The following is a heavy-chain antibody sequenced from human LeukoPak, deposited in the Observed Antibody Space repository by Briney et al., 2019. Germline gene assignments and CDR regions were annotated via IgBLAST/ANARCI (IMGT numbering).Heavy chain of an antibody. D-gene: IGHD2/OR15-2a*01. CDR3: ARVEFYYFDY. V-gene: IGHV4-30-2*01. CDR1: GGSISSGGYY. J-gene: IGHJ4*02. Sequence: SETLSLTCTVSGGSISSGGYYWSWIRQPPGKGLEWIGYIYHSGSTYYNPSLKSRVTISVDRSKNQFSLKLSSVTAADTAVYYCARVEFYYFDYWGQGTLVTVSS. CDR2: IYHSGST.